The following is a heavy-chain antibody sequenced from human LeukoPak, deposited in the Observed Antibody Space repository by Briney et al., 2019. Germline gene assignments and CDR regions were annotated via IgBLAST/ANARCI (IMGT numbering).Heavy chain of an antibody. CDR1: GGSFSGYY. V-gene: IGHV4-34*01. CDR3: AGVVNYYDSRRNWFDP. J-gene: IGHJ5*02. Sequence: PSETLSLTCAVYGGSFSGYYWSWIRQPPGKGLEWIGEINHSGSTNYNPSLKSRVTISVDTSKNQFSLKLSSVTAADTAVYYCAGVVNYYDSRRNWFDPWGQGTLVTVSS. CDR2: INHSGST. D-gene: IGHD3-22*01.